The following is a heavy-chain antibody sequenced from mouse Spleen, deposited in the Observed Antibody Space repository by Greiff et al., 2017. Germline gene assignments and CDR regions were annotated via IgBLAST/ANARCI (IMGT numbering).Heavy chain of an antibody. CDR2: IYPGDGDT. V-gene: IGHV1-82*01. Sequence: VKVVESGPELVKPGASVKISCKASGYAFSSSWMNWVKQRPGKGLEWIGRIYPGDGDTNYNGKFKGKATLTADKSSSTAYMQLSSLTSEDSAVYFCARSGTPFDYWGQGTTLTVSS. J-gene: IGHJ2*01. CDR3: ARSGTPFDY. D-gene: IGHD4-1*01. CDR1: GYAFSSSW.